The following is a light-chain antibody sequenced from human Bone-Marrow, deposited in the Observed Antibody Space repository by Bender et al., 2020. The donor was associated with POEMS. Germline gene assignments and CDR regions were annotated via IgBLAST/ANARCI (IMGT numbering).Light chain of an antibody. CDR3: ATWDDSLNGWV. CDR1: SSDIGGYFY. J-gene: IGLJ3*02. CDR2: EVD. V-gene: IGLV2-8*01. Sequence: HSALTQPPSASGSPGQSVTISCTGTSSDIGGYFYVSWYQERPGKAPKLLIYEVDQRPSGVPDRFSGSKSGDRASLAISGLRSEDEADYYCATWDDSLNGWVFGGGTELTVL.